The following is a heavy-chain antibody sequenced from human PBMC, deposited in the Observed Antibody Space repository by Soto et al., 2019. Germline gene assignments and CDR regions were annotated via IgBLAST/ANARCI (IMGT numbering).Heavy chain of an antibody. J-gene: IGHJ6*02. CDR1: GGSIRSDAHY. V-gene: IGHV4-30-4*02. CDR2: IYHSGST. Sequence: SDTLSLTCTVSGGSIRSDAHYWTWIRQPPGKGLEWIGYIYHSGSTYNNPSLKSRVSISVDTSKTQFSLKVTSVTAADTAVYYCARLPFKISRVVINYYGMHXWGQATTVTVS. D-gene: IGHD3-3*01. CDR3: ARLPFKISRVVINYYGMHX.